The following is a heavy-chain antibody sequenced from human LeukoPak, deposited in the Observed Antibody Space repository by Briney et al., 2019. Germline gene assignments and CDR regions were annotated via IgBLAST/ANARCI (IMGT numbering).Heavy chain of an antibody. CDR2: INPNSGGT. CDR3: ARADKTNYYDSSGYED. J-gene: IGHJ4*02. V-gene: IGHV1-2*02. D-gene: IGHD3-22*01. CDR1: GYTFTGYY. Sequence: ASVKVSCKASGYTFTGYYMHWVRQAPGQGLEWMGWINPNSGGTNYAQKFQGRVTMTRDTSISTAYMELSRLRSDDTAVYYCARADKTNYYDSSGYEDWGQGTLVTVSS.